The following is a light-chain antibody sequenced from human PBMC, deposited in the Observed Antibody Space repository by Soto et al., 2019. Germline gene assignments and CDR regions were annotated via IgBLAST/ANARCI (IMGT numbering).Light chain of an antibody. CDR1: SSDVGTKNL. Sequence: QSALTQPASVSGSPGQSISISCSETSSDVGTKNLVSWYQQFPGKAPKLMIFEGSRRPSGVSNRFSGSKSGNTASLTISGLQAEDEADYYCCSYVGGTTHVIFGGGTKLTVL. V-gene: IGLV2-23*01. CDR2: EGS. CDR3: CSYVGGTTHVI. J-gene: IGLJ2*01.